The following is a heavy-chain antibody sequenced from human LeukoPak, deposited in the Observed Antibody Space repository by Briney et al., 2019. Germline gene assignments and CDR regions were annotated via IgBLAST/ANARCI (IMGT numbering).Heavy chain of an antibody. V-gene: IGHV1-46*01. D-gene: IGHD2-2*01. CDR2: ISPSGGST. Sequence: ASVKLSCKASGYTFTSYYMHWVRQAPGQGLEWMGIISPSGGSTSYAQKFQGRVTMTRDTSTSTVYMELSSLRSEDTAVYYCARGGPPEPAAPHYNWFDPWGQGTLVTVSS. CDR3: ARGGPPEPAAPHYNWFDP. CDR1: GYTFTSYY. J-gene: IGHJ5*02.